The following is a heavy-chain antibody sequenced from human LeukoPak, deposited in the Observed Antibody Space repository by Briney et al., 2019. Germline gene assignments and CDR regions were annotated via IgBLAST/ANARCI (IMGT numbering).Heavy chain of an antibody. V-gene: IGHV4-31*03. D-gene: IGHD6-13*01. Sequence: SQTLSLTCTVSGGSISSGGYYWRWIRQHPGKGLEWIGYIYYSGSTYYNPSLKSRVTISVDTSKNQFSLKLSSVTAADTAVYYCAREIAAAGKAFDPWGQGTLVTVSS. CDR2: IYYSGST. CDR1: GGSISSGGYY. CDR3: AREIAAAGKAFDP. J-gene: IGHJ5*02.